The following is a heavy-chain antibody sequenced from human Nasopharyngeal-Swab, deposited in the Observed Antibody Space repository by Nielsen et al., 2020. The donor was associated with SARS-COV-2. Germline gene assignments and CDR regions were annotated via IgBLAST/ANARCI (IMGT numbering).Heavy chain of an antibody. CDR1: GGTFSSYA. CDR2: IIPIFGTA. Sequence: SVKVSCKASGGTFSSYAISWVRQAPGQGLEWMGGIIPIFGTANYAQKFQGRVTITADESTSTAYMELSSLRSEDTAVYYCARAEAYYDILTGYYGDAFDIWGQGTMVTVSS. V-gene: IGHV1-69*13. D-gene: IGHD3-9*01. CDR3: ARAEAYYDILTGYYGDAFDI. J-gene: IGHJ3*02.